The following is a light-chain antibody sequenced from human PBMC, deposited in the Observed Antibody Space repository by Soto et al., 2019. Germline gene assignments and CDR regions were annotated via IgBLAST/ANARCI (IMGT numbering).Light chain of an antibody. CDR2: LGS. CDR1: QSLLHSDGYNY. V-gene: IGKV2-28*01. CDR3: MQSLESPPWT. Sequence: DIVMTQSPLSLPVTPGEPASISCRSSQSLLHSDGYNYLDWYLQKPGQSPQLLIYLGSNRASGVPDRFRGSGSGTDFTLRICRVEAEDVGVYYCMQSLESPPWTFGQGTKVEIK. J-gene: IGKJ1*01.